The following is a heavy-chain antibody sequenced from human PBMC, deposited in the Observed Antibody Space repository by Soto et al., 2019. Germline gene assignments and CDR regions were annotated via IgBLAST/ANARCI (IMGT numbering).Heavy chain of an antibody. CDR3: SKDLDGLQGLVDSSFCFDY. D-gene: IGHD3-16*02. CDR2: ISYDGSDK. J-gene: IGHJ4*02. V-gene: IGHV3-30*18. CDR1: GLPFNSYG. Sequence: GGSLRLSCAASGLPFNSYGMHWVRQAPGKGLEWVAVISYDGSDKYYADSVKGRFTISRDNSKNTLYLQMNSLRAEDTAVYYCSKDLDGLQGLVDSSFCFDYWGQGTLVTVSS.